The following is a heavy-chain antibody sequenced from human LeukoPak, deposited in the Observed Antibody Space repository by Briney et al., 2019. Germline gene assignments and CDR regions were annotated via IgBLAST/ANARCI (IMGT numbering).Heavy chain of an antibody. J-gene: IGHJ4*02. CDR2: IYHSGTT. CDR3: ARDLSGVTGYTYGRGIDY. D-gene: IGHD5-18*01. V-gene: IGHV4-4*02. CDR1: GGSISSSNW. Sequence: SETLSLTCAVSGGSISSSNWWSWVRQPPGKGLEWIGEIYHSGTTNYNPSLKSRVTISVDKSKNQFSLKLRSVTAADTAVYYCARDLSGVTGYTYGRGIDYWGQGTLVTVSS.